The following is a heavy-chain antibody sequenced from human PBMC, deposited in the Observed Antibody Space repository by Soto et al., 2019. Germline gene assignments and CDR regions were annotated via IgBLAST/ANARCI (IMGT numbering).Heavy chain of an antibody. D-gene: IGHD2-8*02. V-gene: IGHV4-34*01. CDR3: ARDKITGLFDY. CDR2: VNHSGSP. CDR1: GGSFSGYY. J-gene: IGHJ4*02. Sequence: QVQLQQWGAGLLKPSETLSLTCAVYGGSFSGYYWTWIRQPPGTGLEWIGEVNHSGSPNYNPSLKVRVTISVDTSKNQFSPKLTSVTAADTAVYYCARDKITGLFDYWGQGTLVTVSS.